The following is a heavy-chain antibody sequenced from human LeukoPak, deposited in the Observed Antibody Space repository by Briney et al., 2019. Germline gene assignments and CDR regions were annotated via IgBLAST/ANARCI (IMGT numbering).Heavy chain of an antibody. J-gene: IGHJ4*02. CDR1: GGSYRSRNR. CDR3: ASLPRYNWIDPLDY. Sequence: PSQTLALTRAVSGGSYRSRNRWGETRQPPGKGVAGMEDSYHRWNMNYNASLESRMTISRDNSENRFPLTLGSVTPGHTAVYSCASLPRYNWIDPLDYWGEGSLVSVSS. D-gene: IGHD1-1*01. V-gene: IGHV4-4*02. CDR2: SYHRWNM.